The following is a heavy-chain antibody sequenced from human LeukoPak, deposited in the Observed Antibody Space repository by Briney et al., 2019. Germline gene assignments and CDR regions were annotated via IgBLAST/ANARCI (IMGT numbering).Heavy chain of an antibody. CDR3: ARDRLGGSCYYS. D-gene: IGHD2-15*01. J-gene: IGHJ4*02. Sequence: GGSLRLSCAASGFTFGTYWMSWVRQAPGKGLEWVANIKQDGSEKYYVDSVKGRFTISRDNARNSLYLQMNSLRAEDTAVYYCARDRLGGSCYYSWGQGTLVTVSS. V-gene: IGHV3-7*01. CDR2: IKQDGSEK. CDR1: GFTFGTYW.